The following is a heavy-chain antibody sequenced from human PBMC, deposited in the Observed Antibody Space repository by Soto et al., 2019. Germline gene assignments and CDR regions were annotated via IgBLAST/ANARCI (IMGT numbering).Heavy chain of an antibody. CDR1: GFTFSSYG. V-gene: IGHV3-33*01. Sequence: GGSLRLSCAASGFTFSSYGMHWVRQAPGKGLEWVAVIWYDGSNKYYADSVKGRFTISRDNSKNTLYLQMNGLRAEDTAVYYCARDSIAARHYYYYYMDVWGKGTTVTVSS. J-gene: IGHJ6*03. CDR2: IWYDGSNK. D-gene: IGHD6-6*01. CDR3: ARDSIAARHYYYYYMDV.